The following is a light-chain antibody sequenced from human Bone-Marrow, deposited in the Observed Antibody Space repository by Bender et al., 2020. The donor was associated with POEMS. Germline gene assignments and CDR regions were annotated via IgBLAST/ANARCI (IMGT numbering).Light chain of an antibody. CDR3: CSYAGGSTYV. V-gene: IGLV2-23*02. CDR1: SSDFGPYNL. Sequence: QSALTQAASVSGSPGQSITISCTGASSDFGPYNLVSWYQHHPGKAPKLMIYEVSKRPSGVSNRFSGSKSGNTASLTISGLQAEDEADYYCCSYAGGSTYVFATGTKVTVL. CDR2: EVS. J-gene: IGLJ1*01.